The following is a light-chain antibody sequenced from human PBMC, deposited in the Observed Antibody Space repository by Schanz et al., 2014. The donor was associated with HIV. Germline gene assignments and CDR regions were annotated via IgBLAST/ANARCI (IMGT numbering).Light chain of an antibody. CDR2: DNR. CDR3: QSYDSSLSGSRV. CDR1: SSNIVSNY. Sequence: QSVLTQPPSVSAAAGRRVTISCSGSSSNIVSNYVSWYQQLPGTAPKLLIYDNRQRPSGIPDRFSGSKSGTSATLGITGLQAEDEADYYCQSYDSSLSGSRVFGTGTKVTVL. V-gene: IGLV1-51*01. J-gene: IGLJ1*01.